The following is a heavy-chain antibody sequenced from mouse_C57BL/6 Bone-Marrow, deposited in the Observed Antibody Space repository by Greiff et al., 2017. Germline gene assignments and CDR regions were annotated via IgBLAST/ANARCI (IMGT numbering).Heavy chain of an antibody. J-gene: IGHJ4*01. CDR1: GFNIKDDY. V-gene: IGHV14-4*01. Sequence: VQLPQSGAELVRPGASVKLSCTASGFNIKDDYMHWVKQRPEPGLEWIGWIDPENGDTEYASKFQGKATITADTSSNTAYLQLIRLTSEDTAVYYWTTMGKDYAMDYWGQGTSVTVSS. CDR2: IDPENGDT. D-gene: IGHD4-1*01. CDR3: TTMGKDYAMDY.